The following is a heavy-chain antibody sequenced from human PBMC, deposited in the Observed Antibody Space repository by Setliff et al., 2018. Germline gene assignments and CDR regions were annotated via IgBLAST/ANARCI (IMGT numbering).Heavy chain of an antibody. Sequence: ASVKVSCKESGYAFTSYYMYWVRQAPGQGLEWMGTINTGGGSASIVDQFQGRVTMTRDTSTSTIYLELTSLRSDDTAVYYCARAGVAAAGKKGVFEHWGQGTLVTVSS. D-gene: IGHD6-13*01. J-gene: IGHJ4*02. V-gene: IGHV1-46*01. CDR2: INTGGGSA. CDR1: GYAFTSYY. CDR3: ARAGVAAAGKKGVFEH.